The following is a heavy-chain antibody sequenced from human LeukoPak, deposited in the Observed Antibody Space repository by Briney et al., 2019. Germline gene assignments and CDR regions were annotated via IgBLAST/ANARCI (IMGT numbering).Heavy chain of an antibody. V-gene: IGHV4-4*09. Sequence: PSETLSLTCAVSGGSISGHYWSWIRQSPGRGLEWICNIYTSGSTNYNPSLNSRVTISIDTSKNQFSLKVSSMTAADTAVYYCARQAQDGANNYFDPWGQGTLVTVSS. CDR1: GGSISGHY. CDR3: ARQAQDGANNYFDP. CDR2: IYTSGST. J-gene: IGHJ5*02. D-gene: IGHD1-26*01.